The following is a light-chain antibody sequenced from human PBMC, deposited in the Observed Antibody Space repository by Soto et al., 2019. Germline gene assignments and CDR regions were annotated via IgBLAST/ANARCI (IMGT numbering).Light chain of an antibody. V-gene: IGKV3-20*01. Sequence: EIVLTQSPGTLSFSPGERATLSCRASQSVSSTSLAWYQQKPGQAPRLLIYGASNRATGIPDRFSGSGSGTDFTLTISRLEPEDFEVYYCQQYDGSPPWTFCLGTKVEFK. CDR2: GAS. CDR3: QQYDGSPPWT. J-gene: IGKJ1*01. CDR1: QSVSSTS.